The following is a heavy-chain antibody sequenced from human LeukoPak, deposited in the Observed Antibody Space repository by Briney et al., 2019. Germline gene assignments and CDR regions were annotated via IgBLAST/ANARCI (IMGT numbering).Heavy chain of an antibody. V-gene: IGHV4-59*01. Sequence: PSETLSLTCTVSGGSISSYYRSWIRQPPGKGLEWIGYIYYSGSTNYNPSLKSRVTISVDTSKNQFSLKLSSVTTADTAVCYCARGLRYFDWLSRGDSYYYMDVWGKGTTVTISS. CDR1: GGSISSYY. D-gene: IGHD3-9*01. CDR3: ARGLRYFDWLSRGDSYYYMDV. J-gene: IGHJ6*03. CDR2: IYYSGST.